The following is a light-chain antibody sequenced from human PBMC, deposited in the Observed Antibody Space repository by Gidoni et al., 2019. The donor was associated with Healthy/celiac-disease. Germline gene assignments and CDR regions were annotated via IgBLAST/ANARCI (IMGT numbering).Light chain of an antibody. CDR2: GAS. J-gene: IGKJ2*04. CDR3: QQYGSSLMCS. V-gene: IGKV3-20*01. Sequence: EIVLTQSPGTLSLSPGERATLSCRASQSVSSSYLAWYQQKPGQAPRLLIYGASSRATGIPDRFSGSGSGTDFTLTISRLEPEDFVVYDCQQYGSSLMCSFGQGTKLEIK. CDR1: QSVSSSY.